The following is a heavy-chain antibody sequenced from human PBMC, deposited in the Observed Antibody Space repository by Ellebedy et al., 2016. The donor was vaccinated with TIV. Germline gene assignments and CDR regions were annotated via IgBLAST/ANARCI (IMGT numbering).Heavy chain of an antibody. J-gene: IGHJ4*02. CDR2: IYYSGST. CDR3: ASIVPAAMRFDY. Sequence: SETLSLTCAVYGGSFSGYYWSWIRQPPGKGLEWIGYIYYSGSTNYNPSLKSRVTISVDTSKNQFSLKLSSVTAADTAVYYCASIVPAAMRFDYWGQGTLVTVSS. D-gene: IGHD2-2*01. CDR1: GGSFSGYY. V-gene: IGHV4-59*01.